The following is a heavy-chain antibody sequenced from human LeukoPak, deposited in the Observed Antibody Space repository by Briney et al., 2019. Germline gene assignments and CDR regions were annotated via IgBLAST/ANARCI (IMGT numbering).Heavy chain of an antibody. D-gene: IGHD6-13*01. Sequence: PGGSLRLSCAASGFTFSSYWMSWVRQAPGKGLEWVANIKQDGSEKYYVDSVKGRFTISRDNAKNSLYLQMNSLSAEDTALYYCLKDRASSWTFDYWGQGTLVTVSS. CDR2: IKQDGSEK. J-gene: IGHJ4*02. CDR3: LKDRASSWTFDY. CDR1: GFTFSSYW. V-gene: IGHV3-7*01.